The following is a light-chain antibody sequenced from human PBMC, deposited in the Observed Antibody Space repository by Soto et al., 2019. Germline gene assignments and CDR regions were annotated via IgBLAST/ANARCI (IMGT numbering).Light chain of an antibody. CDR3: AAWDDSLNGWV. CDR2: GNN. Sequence: QSVLTQPPSASGTPGQRVTISCSGSSSNIGSNTVNWYQQLPGTAPKLLIFGNNQRPSGVPDRFSGYRSGTSASLAISGLQSEHEADYYCAAWDDSLNGWVFGXGTKLTVL. J-gene: IGLJ3*02. CDR1: SSNIGSNT. V-gene: IGLV1-44*01.